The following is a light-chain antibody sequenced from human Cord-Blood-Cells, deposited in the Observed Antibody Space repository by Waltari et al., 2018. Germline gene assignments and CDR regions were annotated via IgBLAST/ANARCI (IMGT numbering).Light chain of an antibody. CDR3: QQRSNWPPLT. V-gene: IGKV3-11*01. CDR1: QIVSSS. CDR2: DAS. Sequence: EIVLTQSPDTLSLSPGERATLSCRASQIVSSSLAWYQQKPGQAPRLLIYDASNRATVIPARFSGSGSGTDFTLTISSLEPEDFAVYYCQQRSNWPPLTFGGGTKVEIK. J-gene: IGKJ4*01.